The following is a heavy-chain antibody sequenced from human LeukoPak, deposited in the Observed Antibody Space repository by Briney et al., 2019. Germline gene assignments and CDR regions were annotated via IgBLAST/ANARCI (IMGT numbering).Heavy chain of an antibody. CDR3: ARHDY. CDR1: GYXFSSYW. J-gene: IGHJ4*02. CDR2: IDPTDSYT. Sequence: GESLTISCNASGYXFSSYWISWVRPMPGKGLEWMGRIDPTDSYTDYSPSFQGHVTISVDKSITTAYLQWYSLKASDTAMYYCARHDYWGQGTLVTVSS. V-gene: IGHV5-10-1*01.